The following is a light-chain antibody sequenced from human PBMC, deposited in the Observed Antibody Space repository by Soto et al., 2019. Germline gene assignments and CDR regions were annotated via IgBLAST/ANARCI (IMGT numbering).Light chain of an antibody. J-gene: IGLJ2*01. V-gene: IGLV2-23*02. CDR1: TSDVAYYDL. CDR2: EVD. CDR3: CTYAGHVPK. Sequence: QSALTQPASVSGSPGQSITISCAGTTSDVAYYDLVSWYQQHPGRAPKLLIYEVDKRPSGISVCFSGSKSGATASLTISGLLPEDEAVYFCCTYAGHVPKFGGGTKLTVL.